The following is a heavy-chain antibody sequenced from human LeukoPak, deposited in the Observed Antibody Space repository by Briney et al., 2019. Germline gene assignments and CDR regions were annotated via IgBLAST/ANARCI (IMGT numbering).Heavy chain of an antibody. CDR3: ARHYYGSGSYYSNFDY. V-gene: IGHV4-59*08. D-gene: IGHD3-10*01. CDR1: GGSMSSYY. CDR2: IYYSGST. Sequence: ESSETLSLTCTVSGGSMSSYYWSWIRQPPGKGLEWIGYIYYSGSTNYHPSLKSRVTISVDTSKNQFSLKLSSVTAADTAVYYCARHYYGSGSYYSNFDYWGQGTLVTVSS. J-gene: IGHJ4*02.